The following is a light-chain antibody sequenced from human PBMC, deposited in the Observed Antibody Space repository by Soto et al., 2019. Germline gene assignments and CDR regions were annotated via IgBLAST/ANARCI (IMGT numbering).Light chain of an antibody. Sequence: QSALTQPASVSGSPGQSITISCTGTSSDVGGSNHVSWYQQHPGKAPKLMIYGVSNRPSGISNRVSGSKSGNTASPTISGLQAEDEADYYCSSYTSTTLVFGGGTKLTVL. CDR3: SSYTSTTLV. J-gene: IGLJ2*01. CDR2: GVS. V-gene: IGLV2-14*01. CDR1: SSDVGGSNH.